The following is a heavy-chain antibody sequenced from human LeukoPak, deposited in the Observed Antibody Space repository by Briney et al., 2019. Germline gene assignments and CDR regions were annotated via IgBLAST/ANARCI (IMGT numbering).Heavy chain of an antibody. Sequence: GEPLKTPCQAPGYSSISYWIGWLRRLPGKGLGWMGIIFTGDSDTRYNPSFQGQVTISADKSISTAFLQWSSLKAADTAMYYCARTYSSGWYYYYGMDVWGQGTMVTVSS. V-gene: IGHV5-51*01. CDR2: IFTGDSDT. D-gene: IGHD6-19*01. CDR3: ARTYSSGWYYYYGMDV. J-gene: IGHJ6*02. CDR1: GYSSISYW.